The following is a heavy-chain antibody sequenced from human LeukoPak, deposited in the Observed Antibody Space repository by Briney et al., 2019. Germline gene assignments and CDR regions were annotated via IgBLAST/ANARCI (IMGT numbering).Heavy chain of an antibody. V-gene: IGHV3-30*04. CDR1: GFTFSSYA. D-gene: IGHD3-22*01. CDR2: ISYDGSNK. Sequence: TGGSLRLSCAASGFTFSSYAMHWVRQAPGEGLEWVAVISYDGSNKYYADSVKGRFTISRDNSKNTLYLQMNSLRAEDTAVYYYARDSHYYDSSGYYSGYWGQGTLVTVSS. J-gene: IGHJ4*02. CDR3: ARDSHYYDSSGYYSGY.